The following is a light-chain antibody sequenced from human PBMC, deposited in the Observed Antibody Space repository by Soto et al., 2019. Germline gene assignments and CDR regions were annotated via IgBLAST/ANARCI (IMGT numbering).Light chain of an antibody. V-gene: IGKV1-39*01. Sequence: DIQMTQSPSSLSASVGDRVTITCRASQTIYSYLSWYQQKPGTAPQLLIFPASTLQSGVPSRFSGSGSGTDFTLTITSLQPEDFATYFCLQTYSSPPTFGQGTKVDIK. CDR1: QTIYSY. CDR3: LQTYSSPPT. CDR2: PAS. J-gene: IGKJ1*01.